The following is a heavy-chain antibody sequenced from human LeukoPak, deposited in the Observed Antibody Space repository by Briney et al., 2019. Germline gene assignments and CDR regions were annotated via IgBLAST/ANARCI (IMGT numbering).Heavy chain of an antibody. J-gene: IGHJ4*02. CDR2: IKSKTDGGTT. Sequence: GGSLRLSCAPSGFTFSNAWMSWVRQAPGKGLEWVGRIKSKTDGGTTDYAAPVKGRFTISRDDSKNTLYLQMNSLKTEDTAVYYCTTEKVVEMAYFDYWGQGTLVTVSS. CDR1: GFTFSNAW. V-gene: IGHV3-15*01. D-gene: IGHD5-24*01. CDR3: TTEKVVEMAYFDY.